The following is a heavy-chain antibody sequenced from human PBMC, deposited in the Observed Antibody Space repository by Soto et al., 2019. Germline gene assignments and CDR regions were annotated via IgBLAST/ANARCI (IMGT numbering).Heavy chain of an antibody. CDR1: GGSISSGGYS. D-gene: IGHD6-19*01. J-gene: IGHJ4*02. V-gene: IGHV4-30-2*01. CDR3: ARAGGLGAVAVDY. Sequence: QLQLQESGSGLVKPSQTLSLTCAVSGGSISSGGYSWSWIRQPPGKGLEWIGYIYHSGRTYYNPSHKSRVTISVDRSKNPCSLKRSSVTAADTAVYYCARAGGLGAVAVDYWGQGTLVTVSS. CDR2: IYHSGRT.